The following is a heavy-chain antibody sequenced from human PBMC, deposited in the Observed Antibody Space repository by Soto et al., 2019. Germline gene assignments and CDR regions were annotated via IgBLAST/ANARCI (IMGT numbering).Heavy chain of an antibody. CDR2: ISGSGGST. CDR1: GFTFSSYA. V-gene: IGHV3-23*01. J-gene: IGHJ4*02. CDR3: AKVGPYCRSTSCTNFGY. D-gene: IGHD2-2*01. Sequence: EVQLLESGGGLVQPGGSLRLSCAASGFTFSSYAMSWVRQAPGKGLEWVSAISGSGGSTYYADSVKGRFTISRDNSKNPLYLQMNSLRAEDTAVYYCAKVGPYCRSTSCTNFGYWGQGTLVTVSS.